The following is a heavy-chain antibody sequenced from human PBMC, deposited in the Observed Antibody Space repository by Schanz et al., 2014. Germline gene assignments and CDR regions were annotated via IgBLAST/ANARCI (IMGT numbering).Heavy chain of an antibody. CDR1: GFTFSSYA. Sequence: VQLVESGGGLVKPGGSLRLSCAASGFTFSSYAMTWVRQAPGKGLEWVAAMSYDGSIKYYGDSVKGRFTMSRDNSKNTLYLQMNSLRAEDTAVYYCASPSGYSDYGTYFDFWGQGTLVTVSS. V-gene: IGHV3-33*08. CDR3: ASPSGYSDYGTYFDF. CDR2: MSYDGSIK. D-gene: IGHD5-12*01. J-gene: IGHJ4*02.